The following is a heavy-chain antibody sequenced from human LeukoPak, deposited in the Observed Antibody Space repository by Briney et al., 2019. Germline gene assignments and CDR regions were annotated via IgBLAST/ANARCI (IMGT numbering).Heavy chain of an antibody. J-gene: IGHJ4*02. CDR1: GFTFSSYW. Sequence: GGSLRLSCAASGFTFSSYWMSWVRQAPGKGLEWVANIKQDGSEKYYVDSVKGRFTISRDNAKNSLYLQMNSLRAEDTAVYFCARGGVDYYGSGTYYLMYYFDYWGQGALVTVSS. V-gene: IGHV3-7*03. CDR2: IKQDGSEK. CDR3: ARGGVDYYGSGTYYLMYYFDY. D-gene: IGHD3-10*01.